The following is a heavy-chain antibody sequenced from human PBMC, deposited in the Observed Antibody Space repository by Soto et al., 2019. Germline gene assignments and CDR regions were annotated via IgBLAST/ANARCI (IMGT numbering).Heavy chain of an antibody. CDR2: IYSSGST. CDR3: ARHAAAPGLFAY. V-gene: IGHV4-59*08. J-gene: IGHJ4*02. D-gene: IGHD6-13*01. Sequence: SETLSLTCSVSGGSISTYFWSWIRQPPGRGLEWIGYIYSSGSTTYNPSLKSRVTISVDTSKIQFSLRLSSVTAADTAVYYCARHAAAPGLFAYWGPGSLDIGSS. CDR1: GGSISTYF.